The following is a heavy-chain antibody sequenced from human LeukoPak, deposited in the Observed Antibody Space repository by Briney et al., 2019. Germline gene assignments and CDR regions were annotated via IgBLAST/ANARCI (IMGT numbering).Heavy chain of an antibody. CDR1: SFTVSSSY. J-gene: IGHJ4*02. CDR3: ARLPSGDY. D-gene: IGHD3-10*01. Sequence: GGSLRLSCAASSFTVSSSYMTWVRQAPGKGLEWVSIIYSGGSTYYADSVKGRFTISRDISKNTLCLQMNSLRAEDTAVYYCARLPSGDYWGQGTLVTVSS. CDR2: IYSGGST. V-gene: IGHV3-66*04.